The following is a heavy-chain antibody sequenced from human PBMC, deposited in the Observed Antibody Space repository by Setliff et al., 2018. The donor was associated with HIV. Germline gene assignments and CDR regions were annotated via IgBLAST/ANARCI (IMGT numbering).Heavy chain of an antibody. D-gene: IGHD3-3*01. CDR2: ILSTGERT. CDR3: ARDSLLEWSRYGYKDV. J-gene: IGHJ6*03. V-gene: IGHV3-23*01. Sequence: GGSLRLSCAASGFTFSNCAMSWVRQAPGEGLEWVSAILSTGERTFYADSVKGRFTISRDNSKNTVYLQMNSLRAEDTAEYYCARDSLLEWSRYGYKDVWGKGTTVTVSS. CDR1: GFTFSNCA.